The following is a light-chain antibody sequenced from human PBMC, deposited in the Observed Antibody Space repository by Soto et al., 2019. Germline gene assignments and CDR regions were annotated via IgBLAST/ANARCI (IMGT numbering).Light chain of an antibody. CDR3: HERSNWPPLT. CDR1: QSVSSY. V-gene: IGKV3-11*01. Sequence: EIVLTQSPATLSLSPGERATLSCRASQSVSSYLAWYQQKPGQVPRLLIYDASNRATGIPARFSGSGSGTAFTLAIGSLEPEDVAVYYCHERSNWPPLTFGVGTKLYIK. J-gene: IGKJ4*01. CDR2: DAS.